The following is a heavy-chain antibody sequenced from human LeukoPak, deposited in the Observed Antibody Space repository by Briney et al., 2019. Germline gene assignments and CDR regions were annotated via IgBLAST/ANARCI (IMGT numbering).Heavy chain of an antibody. CDR1: GFTFTSYW. CDR3: ARVSAYFDY. D-gene: IGHD2-2*01. CDR2: IKQDGSEK. Sequence: GGSLRLSCAASGFTFTSYWMSWVRQAPGKGLEWLANIKQDGSEKCYVDSVKGRFTISRDNAKNSLYLQMNSLRAEDTAVYYCARVSAYFDYWGQGTLVTVSS. J-gene: IGHJ4*02. V-gene: IGHV3-7*04.